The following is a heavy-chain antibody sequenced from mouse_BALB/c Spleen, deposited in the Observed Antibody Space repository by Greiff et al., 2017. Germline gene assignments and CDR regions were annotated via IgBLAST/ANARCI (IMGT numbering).Heavy chain of an antibody. CDR3: ARDPGFAY. CDR2: IRNKANGYTT. J-gene: IGHJ3*01. V-gene: IGHV7-3*02. Sequence: EVKLMESGGGLVQPGGSLRLSCATSGFTFTAYYMSWVRQPPGKALEWLGFIRNKANGYTTEYSASVKGRFTISRDNSQSILYLQMNTLRAEDSATYYCARDPGFAYWGQGTLVTVSA. CDR1: GFTFTAYY.